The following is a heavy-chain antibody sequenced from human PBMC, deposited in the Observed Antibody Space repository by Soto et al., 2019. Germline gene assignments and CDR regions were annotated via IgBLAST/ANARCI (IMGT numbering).Heavy chain of an antibody. V-gene: IGHV3-30*18. CDR1: GFTFSSYG. CDR2: ISYDGSNK. Sequence: GGSLRLSCAASGFTFSSYGMHWVRQAPGKGLEWVAVISYDGSNKYYADSVKGRFTISRDNSKNTLYLQMNSLRAEDTAVYYCAKTYSSSPFDYWGQGNMVTV. D-gene: IGHD6-13*01. CDR3: AKTYSSSPFDY. J-gene: IGHJ4*02.